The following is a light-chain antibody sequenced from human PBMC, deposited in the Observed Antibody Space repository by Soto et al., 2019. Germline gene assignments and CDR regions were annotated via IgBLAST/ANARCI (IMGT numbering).Light chain of an antibody. CDR3: QQYNSYLYT. J-gene: IGKJ2*01. Sequence: DIQMTQSPSTLSASVGDRVTITCRASQSISSWLAWYQQKPGKAPKLLIYDASSLESGVPSRFSGSGSGTEFTLTISSLPPDDFATYYCQQYNSYLYTFGQVTKLEIK. CDR1: QSISSW. CDR2: DAS. V-gene: IGKV1-5*01.